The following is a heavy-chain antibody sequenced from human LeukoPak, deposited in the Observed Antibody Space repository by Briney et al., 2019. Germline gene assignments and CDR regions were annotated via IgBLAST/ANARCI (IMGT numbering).Heavy chain of an antibody. CDR3: ARGGSLAVAPHQYYFDY. D-gene: IGHD6-19*01. CDR1: GGTFSSYA. CDR2: IIPIFGTA. J-gene: IGHJ4*02. Sequence: SVEVSCKASGGTFSSYAISWVRQAPGQGLEWMGGIIPIFGTANYAQKFQGRVTITADESTSTAYMELSSLRSEDTAVYYCARGGSLAVAPHQYYFDYWGQGTLVTVSS. V-gene: IGHV1-69*01.